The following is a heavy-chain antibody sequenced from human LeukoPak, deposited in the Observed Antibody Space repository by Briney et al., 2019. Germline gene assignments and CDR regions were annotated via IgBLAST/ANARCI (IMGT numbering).Heavy chain of an antibody. D-gene: IGHD3-22*01. J-gene: IGHJ4*02. CDR2: IYHSGST. CDR1: GGSISSGGYY. V-gene: IGHV4-30-2*01. Sequence: SETLSLTCTVSGGSISSGGYYWSWIRQPPGKGLEWIGYIYHSGSTYYNPSLKSRVTISVDRSKNRFSLKLSSVTAADTAVYYCARVNYYDSSGYSATPDYWGQGTLVTVSS. CDR3: ARVNYYDSSGYSATPDY.